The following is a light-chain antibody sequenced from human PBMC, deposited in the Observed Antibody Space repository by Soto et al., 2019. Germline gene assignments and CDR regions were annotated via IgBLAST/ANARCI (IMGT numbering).Light chain of an antibody. J-gene: IGLJ1*01. V-gene: IGLV2-14*01. CDR1: SSDVGDYNY. CDR2: EVT. CDR3: CSYAGSYPFV. Sequence: QSALTQPASVSGSPGQSITISCTGTSSDVGDYNYVSWYQQHPGKAPKLMIYEVTNRPSGVSNRFSGSKSGNTASLTISGLQPEDEAEYYCCSYAGSYPFVFGTGTKVTVL.